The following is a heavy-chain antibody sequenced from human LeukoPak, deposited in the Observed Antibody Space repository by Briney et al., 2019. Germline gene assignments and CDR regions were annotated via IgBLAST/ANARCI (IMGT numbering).Heavy chain of an antibody. CDR3: ARADRPVTTSPYYYYYYGMDV. V-gene: IGHV1-2*02. CDR1: GYTFTGYY. Sequence: ASVKVSCKASGYTFTGYYMHWVRQAPGQGLEWMGWINPNSGGTNYAQKFQGRVTMTRDTSISTAYMELSRLRSDDTAVYYCARADRPVTTSPYYYYYYGMDVWGQGTTVTVSS. J-gene: IGHJ6*02. CDR2: INPNSGGT. D-gene: IGHD4-11*01.